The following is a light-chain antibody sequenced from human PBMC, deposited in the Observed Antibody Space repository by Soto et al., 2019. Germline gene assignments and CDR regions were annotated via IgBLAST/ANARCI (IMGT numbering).Light chain of an antibody. CDR1: SSNIGAGYD. Sequence: QSVLTQPHSVSGAPGQRVTISCTGSSSNIGAGYDVHWYQQLPGTAPKLLIYGNSNRPSGVPDRFSGSKSGTSASLAITGLQAEDEADYYCQSYDSSLPVVFGGGTKLTVL. CDR2: GNS. J-gene: IGLJ2*01. CDR3: QSYDSSLPVV. V-gene: IGLV1-40*01.